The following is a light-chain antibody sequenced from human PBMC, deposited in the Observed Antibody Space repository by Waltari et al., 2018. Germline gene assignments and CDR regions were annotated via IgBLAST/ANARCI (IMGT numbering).Light chain of an antibody. Sequence: EIVMTQSPLSLPVTPGEPSSISCSTSQSLLNSDGYNYLDWYLLKPGQSPQLLIYVSSNRASGVPDRFSGSGSGTDFTLKISRVEAEDVGVYYCMQALQSPRTFGGGTKVEIK. CDR1: QSLLNSDGYNY. CDR3: MQALQSPRT. V-gene: IGKV2-28*01. CDR2: VSS. J-gene: IGKJ4*01.